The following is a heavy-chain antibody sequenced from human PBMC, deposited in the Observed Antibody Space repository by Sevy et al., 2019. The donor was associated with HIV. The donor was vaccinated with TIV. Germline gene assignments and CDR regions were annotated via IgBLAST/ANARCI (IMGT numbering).Heavy chain of an antibody. CDR3: VRAIQSDGSF. D-gene: IGHD6-19*01. V-gene: IGHV3-7*01. Sequence: GGSLRLSCVASGFNLENFWMNWVRQALGKGLEWVANIRQDGSEIYYVASVKGRFTISRDNARNLVYLQMNSLRVEDTALYYCVRAIQSDGSFWGQGALVTVS. J-gene: IGHJ4*02. CDR2: IRQDGSEI. CDR1: GFNLENFW.